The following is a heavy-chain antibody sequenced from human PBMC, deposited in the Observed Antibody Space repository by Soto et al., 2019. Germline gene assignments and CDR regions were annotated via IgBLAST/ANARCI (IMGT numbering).Heavy chain of an antibody. Sequence: ASVKVSCKASGYTFTSYYMHWVRQAPGQGLEWMGWINPNSGGTNYAQKFQGRVTMTRDTSIGTAYMELSRLRSDDTAVYYCARRSSWYYFDYWGQGTLVTVSS. CDR2: INPNSGGT. J-gene: IGHJ4*02. CDR1: GYTFTSYY. CDR3: ARRSSWYYFDY. V-gene: IGHV1-2*02. D-gene: IGHD6-13*01.